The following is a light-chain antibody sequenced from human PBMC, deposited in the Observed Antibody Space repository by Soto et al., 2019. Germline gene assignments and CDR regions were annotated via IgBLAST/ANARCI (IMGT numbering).Light chain of an antibody. CDR2: GAS. V-gene: IGKV3-15*01. J-gene: IGKJ5*01. CDR3: QQYNDWFRST. CDR1: QSIGSK. Sequence: EIVLTQSPATLSVSPGDTAKLSCRASQSIGSKLGWYQQRPGQAPRLLIYGASNRATGIPARFSGSGSGTEFTLTISSLQSEDLAVCYCQQYNDWFRSTFAQGTRLEMK.